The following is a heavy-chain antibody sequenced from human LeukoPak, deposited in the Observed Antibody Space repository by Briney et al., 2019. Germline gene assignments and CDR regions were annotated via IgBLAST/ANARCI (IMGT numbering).Heavy chain of an antibody. CDR2: ISWSSGSI. V-gene: IGHV3-9*01. Sequence: PGGSLRLSCAASGFTFDDYAMHWVRQAPGKGLEWVSGISWSSGSIGYADSVKGRFTISRDDAKNSLYLQMNSLRAEDTALYYCAKDARYYGEGPYDYWGQGTLVIVSS. J-gene: IGHJ4*02. CDR1: GFTFDDYA. D-gene: IGHD4-17*01. CDR3: AKDARYYGEGPYDY.